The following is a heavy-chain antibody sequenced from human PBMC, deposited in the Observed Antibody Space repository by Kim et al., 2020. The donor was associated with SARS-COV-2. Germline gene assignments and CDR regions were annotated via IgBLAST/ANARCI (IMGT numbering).Heavy chain of an antibody. CDR1: GYTFTSYA. J-gene: IGHJ4*02. V-gene: IGHV1-3*01. Sequence: ASVKVSCKASGYTFTSYAMHWVRQAPGQRLEWMGWINAGNGNTKYSQKFQGRVTITRDTSASTAYMELSSLRSEHTAVYYCARDYSAAGKTDDYWGQGTLVTVSS. CDR2: INAGNGNT. D-gene: IGHD6-13*01. CDR3: ARDYSAAGKTDDY.